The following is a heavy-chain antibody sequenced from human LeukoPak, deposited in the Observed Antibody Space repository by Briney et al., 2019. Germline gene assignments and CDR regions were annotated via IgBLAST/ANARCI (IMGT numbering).Heavy chain of an antibody. D-gene: IGHD3-10*01. V-gene: IGHV3-9*01. CDR2: ISWNSGDI. Sequence: GRSLRLSCAASGFIFGEYAMHWVRQAPGKGLEWVSGISWNSGDIGYVDSVKGRFTISRDNAKNSLYLQLNSLRPEDTAFYYCVKGVLRRAQYFDYWGQGNLVTVSS. J-gene: IGHJ4*02. CDR3: VKGVLRRAQYFDY. CDR1: GFIFGEYA.